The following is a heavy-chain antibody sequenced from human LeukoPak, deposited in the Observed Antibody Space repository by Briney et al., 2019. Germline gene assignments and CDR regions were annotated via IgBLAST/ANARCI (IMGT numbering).Heavy chain of an antibody. CDR3: ARENSGSYREFDY. D-gene: IGHD1-26*01. Sequence: SETLSLTCTVSGGSISSYYWSWIRQPAGKGLEWIGHVYTSGSTNYNPSLKSRVTMSVDTSKNQFSLKLSSVTAADTAVFYCARENSGSYREFDYWGQGTLVTVSS. CDR2: VYTSGST. J-gene: IGHJ4*02. CDR1: GGSISSYY. V-gene: IGHV4-4*07.